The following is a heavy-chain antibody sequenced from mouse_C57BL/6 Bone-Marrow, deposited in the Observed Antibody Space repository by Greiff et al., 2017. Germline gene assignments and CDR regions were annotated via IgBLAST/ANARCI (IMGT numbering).Heavy chain of an antibody. V-gene: IGHV1-82*01. CDR2: IYPGDGDT. CDR3: AILYGNRFAY. J-gene: IGHJ3*01. CDR1: GYAFSSSW. D-gene: IGHD2-1*01. Sequence: QVQLQQSGPELVKPGASVKISCKASGYAFSSSWMNWVKQRPGKGLEWIGRIYPGDGDTNYNGKFKGKATLTADKSSSTAYMELSSLTSEDSAVYFCAILYGNRFAYWGQGTLVTVSA.